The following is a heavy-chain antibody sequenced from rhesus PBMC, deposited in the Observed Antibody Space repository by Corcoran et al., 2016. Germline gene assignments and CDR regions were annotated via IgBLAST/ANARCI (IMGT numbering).Heavy chain of an antibody. J-gene: IGHJ5-1*01. Sequence: QVNLQQWGEGLVKPSETLSLTCAVYGGSISGYSYWTWIRQHPGKGLEWIGFIHGNGANTNYSPYLKDRVTISKTTAETLFSRGLTSVTAAVTALSYCVRDLSNRFVVWGPGVLVTVSS. V-gene: IGHV4-73*01. CDR1: GGSISGYSY. D-gene: IGHD4-23*01. CDR2: IHGNGANT. CDR3: VRDLSNRFVV.